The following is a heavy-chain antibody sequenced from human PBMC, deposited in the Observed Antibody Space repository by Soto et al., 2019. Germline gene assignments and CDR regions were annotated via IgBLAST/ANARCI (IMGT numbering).Heavy chain of an antibody. J-gene: IGHJ1*01. D-gene: IGHD3-10*01. CDR2: ISAYNGNT. CDR1: GYTFTSYG. V-gene: IGHV1-18*01. Sequence: ASVKVSCKASGYTFTSYGISWVRQAPGQGLEWMGWISAYNGNTNYAQKLQGRVTMTTDTSTSTAYMELRSLRSDDTAVYYCASGPYGSGNYYYGEYFQHWGQGTLVTVSS. CDR3: ASGPYGSGNYYYGEYFQH.